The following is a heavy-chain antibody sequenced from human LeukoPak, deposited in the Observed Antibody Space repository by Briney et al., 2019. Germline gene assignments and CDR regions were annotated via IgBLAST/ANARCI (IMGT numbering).Heavy chain of an antibody. D-gene: IGHD3-22*01. CDR2: IYYSGST. CDR1: GGSISSSSYY. Sequence: SETLSLTCTVSGGSISSSSYYWGWIRQPPGKGLEWIGSIYYSGSTHYNPSLKSRVTISVDTSKNQFSLKLSSVTAADTAVYYCARLASYDSSGYYPSDAFDIWGQGTMVTVSS. V-gene: IGHV4-39*01. J-gene: IGHJ3*02. CDR3: ARLASYDSSGYYPSDAFDI.